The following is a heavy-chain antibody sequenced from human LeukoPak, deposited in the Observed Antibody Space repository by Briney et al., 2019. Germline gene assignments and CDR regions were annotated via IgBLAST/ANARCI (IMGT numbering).Heavy chain of an antibody. CDR2: IKHDGSEK. CDR3: ARSSYSSSSSV. Sequence: GGSLRLSCAASGFIFTNYFMSWVRQAPGKGLEWVASIKHDGSEKYYVDSVRGRFTISRDNIMNSLYLQINSLRAEDTAVYYCARSSYSSSSSVWGQGTMVTVSS. J-gene: IGHJ3*01. D-gene: IGHD6-6*01. CDR1: GFIFTNYF. V-gene: IGHV3-7*03.